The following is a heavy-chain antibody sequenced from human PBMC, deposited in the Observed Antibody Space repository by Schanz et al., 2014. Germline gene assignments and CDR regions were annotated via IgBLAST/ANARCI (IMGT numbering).Heavy chain of an antibody. Sequence: EVQLVESGGNLVQPGGSLRLSCVASGFTFSSHSMNWVRQAPGQGLEWLSYISGSGNTIYYADSVKGRFTISRDNARNSLYLQMNSLRHEDTALYYCARGHWGLDVWGQGTTVTVSS. CDR1: GFTFSSHS. CDR3: ARGHWGLDV. CDR2: ISGSGNTI. J-gene: IGHJ6*02. V-gene: IGHV3-48*02.